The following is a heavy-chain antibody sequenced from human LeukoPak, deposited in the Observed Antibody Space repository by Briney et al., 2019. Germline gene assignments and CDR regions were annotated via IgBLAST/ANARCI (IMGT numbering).Heavy chain of an antibody. CDR3: ARAIMYYYDAAEYFQH. CDR1: GFTFSSYS. CDR2: ISSSSSYI. V-gene: IGHV3-21*01. D-gene: IGHD3-22*01. J-gene: IGHJ1*01. Sequence: GGSLRLYCAASGFTFSSYSMNWVRQAPGKGLEWVSSISSSSSYIYYADSVKGRFTISRDNAKNSLYLQMNRLRAEDTAVYYCARAIMYYYDAAEYFQHWGQGTLVTVSS.